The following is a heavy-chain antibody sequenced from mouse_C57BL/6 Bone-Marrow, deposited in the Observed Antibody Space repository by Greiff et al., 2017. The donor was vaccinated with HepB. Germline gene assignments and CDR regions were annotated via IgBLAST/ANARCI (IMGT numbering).Heavy chain of an antibody. Sequence: QVQLQQPGAELVRPGTSVKLSCKASGYTFTSYWMHWVKQRPGQGLEWIGVIDPSDSYTNYNQKFKGKATLTVDTSSSTAYMQLSSLTSEDSAVYYCARELIYYDYDGGWYFDVWGTGTTVTVAS. V-gene: IGHV1-59*01. CDR1: GYTFTSYW. D-gene: IGHD2-4*01. CDR2: IDPSDSYT. J-gene: IGHJ1*03. CDR3: ARELIYYDYDGGWYFDV.